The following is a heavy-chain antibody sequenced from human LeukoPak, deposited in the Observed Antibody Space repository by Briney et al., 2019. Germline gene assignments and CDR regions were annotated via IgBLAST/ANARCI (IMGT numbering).Heavy chain of an antibody. Sequence: GGSLRLSCAASGFTVSSNYMSWVRQAPGKGLEWVSVIFSGGSTYYADSVKGRFTISRDNSKNTLYLQMNSLRAEDTAVYYCARVGDYAEGFDYWGQGTLVTVSS. V-gene: IGHV3-66*01. CDR2: IFSGGST. J-gene: IGHJ4*02. CDR1: GFTVSSNY. CDR3: ARVGDYAEGFDY. D-gene: IGHD4-17*01.